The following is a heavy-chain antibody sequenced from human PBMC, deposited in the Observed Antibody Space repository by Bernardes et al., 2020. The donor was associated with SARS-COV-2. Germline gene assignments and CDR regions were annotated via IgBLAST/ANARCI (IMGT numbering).Heavy chain of an antibody. CDR3: ARGGLTTGAACDF. D-gene: IGHD3-16*01. CDR1: GFTFNSYN. J-gene: IGHJ4*02. CDR2: IRGSSNDV. Sequence: GRSLRLSCAASGFTFNSYNMNWVRQAPGKGLEWIAHIRGSSNDVYYADSVKGRFTISRDNAKNSLYLQMNSLRDEDTAVYYCARGGLTTGAACDFWGQGTLVTVSS. V-gene: IGHV3-48*02.